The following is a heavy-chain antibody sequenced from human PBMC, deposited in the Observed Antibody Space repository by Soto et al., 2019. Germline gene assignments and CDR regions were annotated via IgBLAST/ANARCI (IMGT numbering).Heavy chain of an antibody. CDR3: AYDFGSGTPARLFDGFDI. V-gene: IGHV3-23*01. J-gene: IGHJ3*02. Sequence: EAQLLESGGGLVQPGGSLKLSCAASGITFNTYAMSWVRQAPGKGLEWVSTISGSGGARYYADSVKGRFIMSRENSKNTLYHQMNRLRAVDTAIYYCAYDFGSGTPARLFDGFDIWGQGTMVTVSS. CDR2: ISGSGGAR. D-gene: IGHD3-10*01. CDR1: GITFNTYA.